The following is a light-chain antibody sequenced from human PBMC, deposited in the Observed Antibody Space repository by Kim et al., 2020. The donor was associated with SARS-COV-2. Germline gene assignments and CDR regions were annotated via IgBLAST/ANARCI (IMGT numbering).Light chain of an antibody. CDR1: SSDVGGYNY. CDR3: SSYAGSNNLV. J-gene: IGLJ2*01. CDR2: EVS. V-gene: IGLV2-8*01. Sequence: QSALTQPPSASGSPGQSVTISCTGTSSDVGGYNYVSWYQQHPGKAPKLMIYEVSKRPSGVPDRFSGSKSGNTASPTVSGLQAEDEADYYFSSYAGSNNLVFGGGTQLTVL.